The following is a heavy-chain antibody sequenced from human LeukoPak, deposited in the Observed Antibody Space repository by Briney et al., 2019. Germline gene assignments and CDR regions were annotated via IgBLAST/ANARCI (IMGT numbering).Heavy chain of an antibody. Sequence: GGSLRLSCAASGFTFSSYWMSWVRQAPGKGLEWVANIKQDGSEKYYVDSVKGRFTISRDNAKNSLYLQMNSLRAEDTAVYYCAREPLGYCSSTSCSISSKYYYYYYMDVWGKGTTVTVSS. J-gene: IGHJ6*03. D-gene: IGHD2-2*01. CDR1: GFTFSSYW. CDR3: AREPLGYCSSTSCSISSKYYYYYYMDV. CDR2: IKQDGSEK. V-gene: IGHV3-7*01.